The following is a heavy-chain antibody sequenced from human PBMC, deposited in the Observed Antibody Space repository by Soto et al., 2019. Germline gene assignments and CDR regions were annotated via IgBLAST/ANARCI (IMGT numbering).Heavy chain of an antibody. D-gene: IGHD3-10*01. J-gene: IGHJ5*02. CDR3: ARVPEYYGSGSYLASGNWFDP. CDR2: IYSGGST. Sequence: GGSLRLSCAASGFTVSSNYMSWVRQAPGKGLEWVSVIYSGGSTYYADSVKGRFTISRDNSKNTLYLQMNSLRAEDTAVYYCARVPEYYGSGSYLASGNWFDPWGQGTLVTVSS. V-gene: IGHV3-66*01. CDR1: GFTVSSNY.